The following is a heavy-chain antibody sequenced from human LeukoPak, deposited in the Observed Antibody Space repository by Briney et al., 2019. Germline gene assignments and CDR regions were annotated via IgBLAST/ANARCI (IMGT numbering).Heavy chain of an antibody. J-gene: IGHJ4*02. D-gene: IGHD2-2*01. CDR2: ISGSGGST. Sequence: PGGSLRLSCAASGFTFSSYAMSWVRQAPGKGLEWVSAISGSGGSTYYADSVKGRFTISRDNSKNTLYLQMNSLRAEDTAVYYCAKDQDIVVVPAAIGFDYWGRGTLVTVSS. CDR3: AKDQDIVVVPAAIGFDY. V-gene: IGHV3-23*01. CDR1: GFTFSSYA.